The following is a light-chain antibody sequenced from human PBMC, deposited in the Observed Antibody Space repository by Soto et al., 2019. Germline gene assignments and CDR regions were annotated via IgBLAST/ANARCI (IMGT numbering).Light chain of an antibody. CDR2: AAS. Sequence: IQLTQSPSSLSASVGDRVTITCRASQAISSYLAWYQQKPGKAPNLLIYAASTLQSGVPSRFSGSGSGTDFTLTISSLQREDFATYFCQQLNSYPLTFGGGTKVEIK. CDR3: QQLNSYPLT. J-gene: IGKJ4*01. V-gene: IGKV1-9*01. CDR1: QAISSY.